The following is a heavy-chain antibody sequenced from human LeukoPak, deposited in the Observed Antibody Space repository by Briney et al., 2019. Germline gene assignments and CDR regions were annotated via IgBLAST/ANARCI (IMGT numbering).Heavy chain of an antibody. CDR3: AKGGVDTAMSGHDY. V-gene: IGHV3-48*03. CDR1: GFTFSSYE. CDR2: ISSSGSTI. J-gene: IGHJ4*02. D-gene: IGHD5-18*01. Sequence: GGSLRLSCAASGFTFSSYEMNWVRQAPGKGLEWVSYISSSGSTIYYADSVKGRFTISRDNAKNSLYLQMNSLRAEDTAVYYCAKGGVDTAMSGHDYWGQGTLVTVSS.